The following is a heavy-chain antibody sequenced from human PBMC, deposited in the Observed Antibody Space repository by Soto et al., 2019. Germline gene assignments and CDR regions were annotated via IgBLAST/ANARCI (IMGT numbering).Heavy chain of an antibody. J-gene: IGHJ6*02. CDR3: ARGRHPASYYDFWSGPRYYYYGMDV. V-gene: IGHV4-31*03. CDR2: IYYSGST. D-gene: IGHD3-3*01. CDR1: GGSISSGGYY. Sequence: SETLSLTCTVSGGSISSGGYYWSWIRQHPGKGLEWIGYIYYSGSTYYNPSLKSRVTISVDTSKNQFSLTLSSVTAADTAVYYCARGRHPASYYDFWSGPRYYYYGMDVWGQVTTVTVSS.